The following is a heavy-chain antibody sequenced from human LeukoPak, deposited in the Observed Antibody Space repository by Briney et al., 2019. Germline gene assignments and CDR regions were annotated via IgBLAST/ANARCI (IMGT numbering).Heavy chain of an antibody. V-gene: IGHV4-59*01. CDR1: GGSISSYY. D-gene: IGHD3-22*01. Sequence: SETLSLTCTVTGGSISSYYWSWIRQPPGKGLEWIGYIYYSGSTNYNPSLKSRVTISVDTSKNQFSLKLSSVTAADTAVYYCARDSYYDSSGYFWFDPWGQGTLVTVSS. J-gene: IGHJ5*02. CDR3: ARDSYYDSSGYFWFDP. CDR2: IYYSGST.